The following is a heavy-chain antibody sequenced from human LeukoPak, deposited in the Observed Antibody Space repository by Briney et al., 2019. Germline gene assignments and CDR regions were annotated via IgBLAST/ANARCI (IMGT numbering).Heavy chain of an antibody. Sequence: GGSLRLSCAASGFTFSSYAMHWVRQAPGKGLEWVSVISGSGGSTYYADSVKGRFTISRDNSKNTLYLQMNSLRAEDTAVYYCAKGSSSGWPHYFDYWGQGTLVTVSS. CDR1: GFTFSSYA. CDR3: AKGSSSGWPHYFDY. V-gene: IGHV3-23*01. CDR2: ISGSGGST. J-gene: IGHJ4*02. D-gene: IGHD6-19*01.